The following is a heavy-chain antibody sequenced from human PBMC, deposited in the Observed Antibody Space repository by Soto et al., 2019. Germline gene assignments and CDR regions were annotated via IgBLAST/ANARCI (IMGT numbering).Heavy chain of an antibody. V-gene: IGHV3-23*01. D-gene: IGHD6-13*01. CDR3: AKAGGAAGTVDYFDY. CDR1: GFTFNNYA. Sequence: PGGSLRLSCAASGFTFNNYAINWVRQSPGKGLEWVSVISGSAGSTYYADSVKGRFTITRDNSKNTLSLQMSSLRAEDTAVYYCAKAGGAAGTVDYFDYWGQGTLVTVSS. J-gene: IGHJ4*02. CDR2: ISGSAGST.